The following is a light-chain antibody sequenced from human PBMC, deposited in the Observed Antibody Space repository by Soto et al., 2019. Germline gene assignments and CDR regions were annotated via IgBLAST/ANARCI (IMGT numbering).Light chain of an antibody. CDR1: SSDVGSSNF. V-gene: IGLV2-11*01. J-gene: IGLJ2*01. CDR2: DVT. CDR3: CSYAGTFTPVV. Sequence: QSALTQPRSVSGSPGQSVAISCTGTSSDVGSSNFVSWYKQHPGKAPKLMIYDVTARPSGVPDRFSASKSGNTASLTISGLQAEDEADYYCCSYAGTFTPVVFGGGTKLTVL.